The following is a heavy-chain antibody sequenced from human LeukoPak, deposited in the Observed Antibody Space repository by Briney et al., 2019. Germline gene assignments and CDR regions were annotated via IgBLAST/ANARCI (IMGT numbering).Heavy chain of an antibody. CDR2: IYHSGST. CDR1: GYSVSSGCY. CDR3: GREGGHSYGPPGS. V-gene: IGHV4-38-2*02. Sequence: KPSQSLSLTCAVSGYSVSSGCYWGGIRPPPGKGLEGIGSIYHSGSTYYNPSLKSRVTISVDTSKNPFSLKLSSVTAADTAVYYCGREGGHSYGPPGSSGPGTLGTASS. D-gene: IGHD5-18*01. J-gene: IGHJ5*02.